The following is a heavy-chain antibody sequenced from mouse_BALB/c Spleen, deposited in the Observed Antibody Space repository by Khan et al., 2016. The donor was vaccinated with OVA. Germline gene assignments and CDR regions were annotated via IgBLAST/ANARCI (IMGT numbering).Heavy chain of an antibody. J-gene: IGHJ3*01. D-gene: IGHD3-3*01. Sequence: VELVESGAELARPGASVKMSCKASGYTFTTYTMHWVKQRPAQGLEWIGYINPSYGYTNYNQKFKDKSTLTADKSSNTAYMQLSSLTSDYSAVYNCASEGADGGSDGDFSYWGQGTTLTVSA. CDR1: GYTFTTYT. V-gene: IGHV1-4*01. CDR3: ASEGADGGSDGDFSY. CDR2: INPSYGYT.